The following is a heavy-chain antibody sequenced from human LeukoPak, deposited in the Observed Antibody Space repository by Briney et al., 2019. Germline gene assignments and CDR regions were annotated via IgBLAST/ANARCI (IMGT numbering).Heavy chain of an antibody. V-gene: IGHV1-24*01. J-gene: IGHJ3*02. CDR1: GYTLTELS. Sequence: GASVKVSCKLSGYTLTELSMHWVRQAPGKGLEWMGGFDPEDGETIYAQKFQGRVTMTEDTSTDTAYVELSGLRSEDSAVYYCASSGSNGWHGGADAFDIWGQGTMVTVSP. D-gene: IGHD6-19*01. CDR2: FDPEDGET. CDR3: ASSGSNGWHGGADAFDI.